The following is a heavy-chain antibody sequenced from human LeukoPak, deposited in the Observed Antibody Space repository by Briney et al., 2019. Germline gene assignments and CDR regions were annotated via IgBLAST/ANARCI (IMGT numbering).Heavy chain of an antibody. V-gene: IGHV3-66*01. J-gene: IGHJ4*02. CDR1: GXTVSSNY. Sequence: GGSLRLSCAASGXTVSSNYMSWVRQAPGKGLEWVSIIYSGGSTYYADSVRDRFTISRDNSKNTLYLQMNSLRAEDTAMYYCARGYFDSSGEFDYWGQGTLVTVSS. D-gene: IGHD3-22*01. CDR3: ARGYFDSSGEFDY. CDR2: IYSGGST.